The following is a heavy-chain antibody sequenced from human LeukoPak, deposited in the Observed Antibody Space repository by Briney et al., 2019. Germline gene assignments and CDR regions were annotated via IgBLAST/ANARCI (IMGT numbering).Heavy chain of an antibody. CDR2: IIPIFGTA. CDR3: ARAKMSVTASAFDI. J-gene: IGHJ3*02. Sequence: ASVKVSCKASGYTFTSYGISRVRQAPGQGLEWMGGIIPIFGTANYAQKFQGRVTITADESTSTAYMELSSLRSEDTAVYYCARAKMSVTASAFDIWGQGTMVTVSS. CDR1: GYTFTSYG. D-gene: IGHD2-21*02. V-gene: IGHV1-69*13.